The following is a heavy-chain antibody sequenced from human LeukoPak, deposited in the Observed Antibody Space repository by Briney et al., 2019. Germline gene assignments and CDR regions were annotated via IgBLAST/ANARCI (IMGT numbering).Heavy chain of an antibody. J-gene: IGHJ4*02. CDR2: INRSGRI. Sequence: PSETLSLTCAVNGGSVSGHCWASIRQGPGMGLEWIGEINRSGRINYRPSLQSRVTISVDTSKNQFSLNLRSVTTADTGVYYCSRCPRHFDGDIVMGYNLDYWGQGTLVTVSS. CDR3: SRCPRHFDGDIVMGYNLDY. CDR1: GGSVSGHC. D-gene: IGHD3-16*02. V-gene: IGHV4-34*01.